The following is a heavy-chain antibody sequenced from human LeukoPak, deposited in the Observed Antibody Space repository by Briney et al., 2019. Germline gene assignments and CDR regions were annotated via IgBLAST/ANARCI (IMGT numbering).Heavy chain of an antibody. CDR1: GYTFTSYG. J-gene: IGHJ3*02. D-gene: IGHD5-12*01. CDR3: ARDREWLRPFDAFDI. V-gene: IGHV1-18*01. CDR2: ISAYNGNT. Sequence: ASVKVSCKASGYTFTSYGISWVRQAPGQGLEWMGWISAYNGNTNYAQKLQGRVTMTTGTSTSTAYMELRSLRSDDTAVYYCARDREWLRPFDAFDIWGQGKMVTVSS.